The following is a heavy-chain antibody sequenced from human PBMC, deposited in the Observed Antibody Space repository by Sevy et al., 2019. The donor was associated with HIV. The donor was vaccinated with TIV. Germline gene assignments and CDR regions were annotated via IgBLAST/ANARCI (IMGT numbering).Heavy chain of an antibody. CDR1: GYSFATNW. Sequence: GESLKISCKGSGYSFATNWIGWVRQMPGKGLEWMGIIYPGDSDTRYSPSFQGQVTISADKSISTAYLQWSSLKASDAAMYYCARLTSLVSDFDYWGQGTLVTVSS. CDR2: IYPGDSDT. V-gene: IGHV5-51*01. CDR3: ARLTSLVSDFDY. D-gene: IGHD6-13*01. J-gene: IGHJ4*02.